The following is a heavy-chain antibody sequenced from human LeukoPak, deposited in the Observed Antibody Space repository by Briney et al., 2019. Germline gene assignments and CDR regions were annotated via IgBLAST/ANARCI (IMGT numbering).Heavy chain of an antibody. J-gene: IGHJ4*02. V-gene: IGHV1-2*06. CDR3: ARARNYCSGGSCYYFDY. CDR1: GYTFTGYY. Sequence: ASVKVSCKASGYTFTGYYMHWVRQAPGQGLEWMGRINSNSGGTNYAQKFQGRVTMTRDTSISTAYMELSRLRSDDTAVYYCARARNYCSGGSCYYFDYWGQGTLVTVSP. D-gene: IGHD2-15*01. CDR2: INSNSGGT.